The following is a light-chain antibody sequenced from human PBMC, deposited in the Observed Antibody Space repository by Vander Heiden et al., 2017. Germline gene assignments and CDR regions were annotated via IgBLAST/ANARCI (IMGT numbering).Light chain of an antibody. V-gene: IGKV3-15*01. Sequence: EIVMTQSPATLSVSPGERATLSCRASQGVRSKLAWYQQKPGQAPRLLIYGASTRANGIPARFSGSGSGTEFTLTISSLQSEDFAVYYCQQYNNWPLTFGGGTKVEIK. J-gene: IGKJ4*01. CDR1: QGVRSK. CDR3: QQYNNWPLT. CDR2: GAS.